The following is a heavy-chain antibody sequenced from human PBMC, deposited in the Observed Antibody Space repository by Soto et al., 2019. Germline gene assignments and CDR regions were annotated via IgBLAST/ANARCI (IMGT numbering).Heavy chain of an antibody. D-gene: IGHD1-26*01. Sequence: ASVKVSCKTPGCTFTRYNIHWVRQAPGQRLEWMGWINAGNGNTKYSQKFQGRVTITRDTSAGTVYMQLSSLTSEDTAVYYCARDDSGFSGSHYIDYFNYWGQGALVTVSS. CDR1: GCTFTRYN. J-gene: IGHJ4*02. CDR3: ARDDSGFSGSHYIDYFNY. V-gene: IGHV1-3*01. CDR2: INAGNGNT.